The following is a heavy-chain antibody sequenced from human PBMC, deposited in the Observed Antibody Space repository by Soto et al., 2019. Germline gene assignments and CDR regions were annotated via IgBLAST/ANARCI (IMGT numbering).Heavy chain of an antibody. CDR2: IYPGGSDT. D-gene: IGHD3-22*01. J-gene: IGHJ4*02. Sequence: GESLKISCQGSGYTFTSYWVAWVRQMPGKGLEWMGIIYPGGSDTTYSPSFQGQVTISADKSISTAYLQWSSLKASDTAMYYCAKTSKYYYDSSGSLDYWGQGTPVTVSS. CDR1: GYTFTSYW. V-gene: IGHV5-51*01. CDR3: AKTSKYYYDSSGSLDY.